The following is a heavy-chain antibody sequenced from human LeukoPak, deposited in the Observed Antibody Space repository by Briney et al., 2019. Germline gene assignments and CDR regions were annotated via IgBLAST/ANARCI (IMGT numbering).Heavy chain of an antibody. V-gene: IGHV3-33*07. Sequence: GGSLRPSCIPSGFTFNSYAMFWVRQAPGKGLEWVSLIWYDGSNKYYADSVKGRFTVSRDNSKNTLFLQMNSLRAEDTAVYYCARARGWEPNYYYYYMDVWGRGTTVTVSS. CDR3: ARARGWEPNYYYYYMDV. J-gene: IGHJ6*03. D-gene: IGHD1-26*01. CDR1: GFTFNSYA. CDR2: IWYDGSNK.